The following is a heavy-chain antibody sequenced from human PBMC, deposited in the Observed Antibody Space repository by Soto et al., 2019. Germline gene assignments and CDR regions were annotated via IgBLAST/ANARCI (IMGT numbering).Heavy chain of an antibody. V-gene: IGHV1-46*04. CDR3: ARETVGYYSGMDV. Sequence: QVQLVQSGAEVKMPGASVKLSCKASGYTFATYYIHWVRQAPGQRLEWLGVINPSGGRTTYAQRLQDRVTMRRDTSTSTVYMELSSLRSEDTAVYYCARETVGYYSGMDVWGQGTTVTVFS. CDR1: GYTFATYY. CDR2: INPSGGRT. J-gene: IGHJ6*02. D-gene: IGHD4-17*01.